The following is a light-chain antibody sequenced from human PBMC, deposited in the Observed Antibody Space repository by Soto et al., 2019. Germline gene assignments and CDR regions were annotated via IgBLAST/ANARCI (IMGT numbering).Light chain of an antibody. CDR2: AAS. CDR1: QVIANY. CDR3: QKYSSAPWT. J-gene: IGKJ1*01. Sequence: DIQMTQSPSSLSASVGDRVTISCRASQVIANYLAWYQQKPWKVSELLIYAASTLHSGVPSRFSGSGSGTDFTLTISSLQPEDVASYYCQKYSSAPWTFGQGTKVDIK. V-gene: IGKV1-27*01.